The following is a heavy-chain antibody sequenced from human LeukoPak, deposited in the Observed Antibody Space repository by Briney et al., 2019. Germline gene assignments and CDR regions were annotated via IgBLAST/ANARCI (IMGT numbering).Heavy chain of an antibody. J-gene: IGHJ3*02. CDR2: IYYSGST. V-gene: IGHV4-39*07. CDR3: ARGGWSYDILTGYYEGNAFDI. D-gene: IGHD3-9*01. CDR1: GGSISSSSYY. Sequence: SETLSLTCTVSGGSISSSSYYWGWIRQPPGKGLEWIGSIYYSGSTYYNPSLKSRVTISVDTSKNQFSLKLSSVTAADTAVYYCARGGWSYDILTGYYEGNAFDIWGQGTMVTVSS.